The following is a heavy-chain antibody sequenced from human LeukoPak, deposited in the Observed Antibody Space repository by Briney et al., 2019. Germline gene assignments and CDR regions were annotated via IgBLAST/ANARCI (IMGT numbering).Heavy chain of an antibody. CDR1: GFTFSNYD. CDR3: AKGSSSGTVDY. Sequence: PGGSLRLSCAASGFTFSNYDMHWVRQAPGKGLEWVAFISYDGTNKYYADSVKGRFTFSRDNSKYTLYLQMNSLRAEDMAVYYCAKGSSSGTVDYWGQGTLVAVSS. CDR2: ISYDGTNK. D-gene: IGHD3-22*01. J-gene: IGHJ4*02. V-gene: IGHV3-30*18.